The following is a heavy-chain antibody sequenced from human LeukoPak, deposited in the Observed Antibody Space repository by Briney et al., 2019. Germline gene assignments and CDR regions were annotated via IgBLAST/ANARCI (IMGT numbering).Heavy chain of an antibody. D-gene: IGHD6-19*01. CDR3: AMQAIAVAGKGGSFDY. J-gene: IGHJ4*02. V-gene: IGHV4-59*01. CDR1: GDSISSYF. CDR2: ISYSGST. Sequence: SETLSLTCTVSGDSISSYFWTWIRQPPGKGLEYIGYISYSGSTNYNPSLKSRVTISVDTSRNQFSLKLSSLTAADTAAYYCAMQAIAVAGKGGSFDYWGQGTLVTVSS.